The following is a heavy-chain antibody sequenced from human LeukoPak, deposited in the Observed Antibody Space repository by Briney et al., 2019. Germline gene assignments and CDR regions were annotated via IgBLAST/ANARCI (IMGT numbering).Heavy chain of an antibody. CDR2: IRFDGSNK. CDR1: GFTFSDYG. Sequence: GGSLRLPCVASGFTFSDYGIHWVRRAPGRGLEWVAFIRFDGSNKYYPDSVQGRFTISRDNSKNTVYLQMNSLTPEDTAFYYCAKVNSFWFDYWGQGTLVTVSS. J-gene: IGHJ4*02. D-gene: IGHD4-23*01. V-gene: IGHV3-30*02. CDR3: AKVNSFWFDY.